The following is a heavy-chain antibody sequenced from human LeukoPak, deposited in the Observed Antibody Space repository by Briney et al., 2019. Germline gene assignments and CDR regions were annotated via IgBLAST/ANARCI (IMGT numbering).Heavy chain of an antibody. CDR3: ARDRENYYGSGAIDY. V-gene: IGHV3-23*01. D-gene: IGHD3-10*01. Sequence: PGGSLRLSCAASGFTFSSYAMSWVRQAPGKGLEWVSAISGSGGSTYYADSVKGRFTISRDNAKNSLYLQMNSLRAEDTAVYYCARDRENYYGSGAIDYRGQGTLVTVSS. CDR1: GFTFSSYA. J-gene: IGHJ4*02. CDR2: ISGSGGST.